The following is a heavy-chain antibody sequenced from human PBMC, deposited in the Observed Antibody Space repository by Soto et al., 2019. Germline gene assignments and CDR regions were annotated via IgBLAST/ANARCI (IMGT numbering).Heavy chain of an antibody. J-gene: IGHJ4*02. V-gene: IGHV3-74*01. CDR3: ARGNCSGDTCFFGGTH. CDR2: INSGGSRT. Sequence: EVQLAESGGVLVQPGGSLRLSCVASGFTFSDHWMHWVRQAPGKGLVWVSRINSGGSRTNYADSVKGRFTISRHNAKNTLYLEMNSLSVEDTAVYYCARGNCSGDTCFFGGTHWGRGTLVTVSS. CDR1: GFTFSDHW. D-gene: IGHD2-21*02.